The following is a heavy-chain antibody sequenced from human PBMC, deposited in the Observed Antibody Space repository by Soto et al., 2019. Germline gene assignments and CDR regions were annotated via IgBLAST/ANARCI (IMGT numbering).Heavy chain of an antibody. CDR2: IIPIFGTA. Sequence: SVKVSCKASGGTFSSYAISWVRQAPGQGLEWMGGIIPIFGTANYAQKFQGRVTITADESTSTAYMELSSLRSEDTAVYYCAREFNLARGRQYYFDYWGQGTLVTVSS. CDR1: GGTFSSYA. V-gene: IGHV1-69*13. CDR3: AREFNLARGRQYYFDY. D-gene: IGHD3-16*01. J-gene: IGHJ4*02.